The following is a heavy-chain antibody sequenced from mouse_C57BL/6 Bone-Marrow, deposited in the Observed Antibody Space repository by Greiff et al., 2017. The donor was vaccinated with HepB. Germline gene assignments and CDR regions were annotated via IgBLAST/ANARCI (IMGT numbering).Heavy chain of an antibody. J-gene: IGHJ1*03. CDR2: INPNNGGT. Sequence: EVQLQQSGPELVKPGASVKIPCKASGYTFTDYNMDWVKQSHGKSLEWIGDINPNNGGTIYNQKFKGKATLTVDKSSSTAYMARRSLTSEDTAVYYCARITTVVAQWYFDVWGTGTTVTVSS. CDR1: GYTFTDYN. D-gene: IGHD1-1*01. V-gene: IGHV1-18*01. CDR3: ARITTVVAQWYFDV.